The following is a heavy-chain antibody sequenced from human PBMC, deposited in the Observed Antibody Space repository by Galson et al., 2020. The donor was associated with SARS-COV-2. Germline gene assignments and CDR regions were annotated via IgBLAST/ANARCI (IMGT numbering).Heavy chain of an antibody. CDR1: GYTFTSYY. CDR3: ARDSQGGNDYNYLLF. J-gene: IGHJ4*02. D-gene: IGHD4-4*01. CDR2: MNPSGGGT. V-gene: IGHV1-46*01. Sequence: ASVKVSCKASGYTFTSYYIHWVRQAPGQGLEWMGIMNPSGGGTTYAQKFQGRVTMTRDTSTSTVYMELSSVRSEDTAVYYCARDSQGGNDYNYLLFWGQGTLVTVSS.